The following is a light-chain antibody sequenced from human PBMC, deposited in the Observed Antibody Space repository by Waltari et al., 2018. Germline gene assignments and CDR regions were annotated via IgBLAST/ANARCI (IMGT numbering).Light chain of an antibody. CDR2: AAS. CDR1: QSISTS. J-gene: IGKJ2*01. CDR3: QQSYSAPRT. Sequence: DVHLAQSPSSLSASVGDRVTITCRAGQSISTSVNWYQQKPGRAPKLLIYAASSLQSGVPSRLSGSGSETDFTLTISSLQPEDFATYYCQQSYSAPRTFGQGTKLDIK. V-gene: IGKV1-39*01.